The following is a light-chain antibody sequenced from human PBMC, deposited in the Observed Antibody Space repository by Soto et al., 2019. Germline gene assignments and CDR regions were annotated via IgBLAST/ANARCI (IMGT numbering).Light chain of an antibody. CDR3: SSYTSSSTLV. Sequence: QSALTQPASVSGSPGQSITISCTGTSSDVGGYNYVSWYQQHPGKAPKLMIYDVSNWPSGVSNRFSGSKSGNTASLTISGLQPEDEADYYCSSYTSSSTLVFGGGTKLTVL. CDR1: SSDVGGYNY. J-gene: IGLJ2*01. CDR2: DVS. V-gene: IGLV2-14*01.